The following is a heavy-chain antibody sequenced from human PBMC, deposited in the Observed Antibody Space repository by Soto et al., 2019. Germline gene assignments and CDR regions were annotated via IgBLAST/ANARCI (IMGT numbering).Heavy chain of an antibody. V-gene: IGHV1-69*01. Sequence: QVQLVQSGAEVKKTGSSVKVSCKTSGGTFSTFGISWVRQAPGQGLEWMGGIIPFFGTAEYSQKFEDRITITSDESTNTVYMDLRSLTSEDTAIYYCARTAPMDAGDKYYYDFWGQGAXVXXSS. CDR2: IIPFFGTA. CDR3: ARTAPMDAGDKYYYDF. CDR1: GGTFSTFG. J-gene: IGHJ4*02. D-gene: IGHD3-16*01.